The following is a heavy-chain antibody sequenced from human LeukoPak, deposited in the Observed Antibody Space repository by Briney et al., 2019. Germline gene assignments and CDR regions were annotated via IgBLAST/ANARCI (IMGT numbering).Heavy chain of an antibody. CDR2: ISGRGSNT. Sequence: PGGSLRLSYVASGFTFSSYAMNWVRQAPGKGLDWVSTISGRGSNTYYADSVKGRFTISRDNSNNTLYLQMNSLRAEDTAVYYCAKDHRGSFNYGVDVWGRGTTVTVSS. CDR1: GFTFSSYA. CDR3: AKDHRGSFNYGVDV. V-gene: IGHV3-23*01. D-gene: IGHD3-10*01. J-gene: IGHJ6*02.